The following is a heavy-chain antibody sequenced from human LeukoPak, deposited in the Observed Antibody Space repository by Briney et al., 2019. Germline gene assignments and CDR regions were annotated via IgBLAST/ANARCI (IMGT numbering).Heavy chain of an antibody. CDR1: GYTFTGYY. J-gene: IGHJ4*02. Sequence: ASVKVSCKASGYTFTGYYMHWVRQAPGQGLEWMGWINPNSGGTNYAQKFQGRVTMTRDTSISTAYMELSRLRSDDTAVYYCARDSMVRGFYPLFYFDYWGQGTLVTVSS. CDR2: INPNSGGT. V-gene: IGHV1-2*02. CDR3: ARDSMVRGFYPLFYFDY. D-gene: IGHD3-10*01.